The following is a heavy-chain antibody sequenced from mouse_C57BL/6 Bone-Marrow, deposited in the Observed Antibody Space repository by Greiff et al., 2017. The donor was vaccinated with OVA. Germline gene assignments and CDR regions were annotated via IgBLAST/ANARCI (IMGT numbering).Heavy chain of an antibody. V-gene: IGHV1-15*01. CDR1: GYTFTDYE. CDR2: IDPETGGT. D-gene: IGHD2-5*01. Sequence: VQLQQSGAELVRPGASVTLSCKASGYTFTDYEMHWVKQTPVHGLEWIGAIDPETGGTAYNQKVKGKAILTADKSSSTADMELRSLTSEDSAVYYCTRGYSNYYAMDYWGQGTSVTVSS. CDR3: TRGYSNYYAMDY. J-gene: IGHJ4*01.